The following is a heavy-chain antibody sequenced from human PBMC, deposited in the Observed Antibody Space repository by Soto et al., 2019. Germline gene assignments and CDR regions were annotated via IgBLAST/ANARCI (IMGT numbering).Heavy chain of an antibody. CDR1: GYTFTSYG. D-gene: IGHD3-3*01. CDR2: ISAYNGNT. V-gene: IGHV1-8*02. Sequence: ASVKVSCKASGYTFTSYGISWVRQAPGQGLEWMGWISAYNGNTGYAQKFQGRVTMTRNTSISTAYMELSSLRSEDTAVYYCARGLADFWSGYYPGYYYYYMDVWGKGTTVTVSS. CDR3: ARGLADFWSGYYPGYYYYYMDV. J-gene: IGHJ6*03.